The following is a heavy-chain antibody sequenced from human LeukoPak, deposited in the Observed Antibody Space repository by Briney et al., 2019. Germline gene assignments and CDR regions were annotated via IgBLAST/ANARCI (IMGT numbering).Heavy chain of an antibody. V-gene: IGHV1-69*13. J-gene: IGHJ6*03. Sequence: PEASVKVSCKASGGTFSSYAISWVRQAPGQGLEWMGGIIPIFGTANYAQKFQGRVTITADESTSTAYMELSSLRSEDTAVYYCARGLVGATDYYYYMDVWGKGTTVTVSS. CDR2: IIPIFGTA. CDR1: GGTFSSYA. CDR3: ARGLVGATDYYYYMDV. D-gene: IGHD1-26*01.